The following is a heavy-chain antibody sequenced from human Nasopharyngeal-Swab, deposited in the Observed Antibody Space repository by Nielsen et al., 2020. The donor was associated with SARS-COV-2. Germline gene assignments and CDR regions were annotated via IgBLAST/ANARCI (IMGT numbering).Heavy chain of an antibody. V-gene: IGHV4-39*01. J-gene: IGHJ4*02. Sequence: GSLRLSCTVSGGSISSSTYYWAWIRQPPGKGLEWIGSIYYGGSTYYNPSLKSRVTISVDTSKNQFSLKLSSVTAADTAVYYCATLSSSWYDYYFDYWRQGTLVTVYS. CDR3: ATLSSSWYDYYFDY. CDR1: GGSISSSTYY. CDR2: IYYGGST. D-gene: IGHD6-13*01.